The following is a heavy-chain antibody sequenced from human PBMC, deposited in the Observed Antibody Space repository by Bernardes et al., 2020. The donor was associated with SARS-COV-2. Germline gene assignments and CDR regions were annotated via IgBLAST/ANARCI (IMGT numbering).Heavy chain of an antibody. CDR2: FSGGGSYT. V-gene: IGHV3-23*01. J-gene: IGHJ4*02. CDR3: AKDRLYSSSHNPIDD. CDR1: GVTIFSSA. Sequence: GSLRLSCLASGVTIFSSAMSWVRQAPGKGLEWVSTFSGGGSYTYYADSVKGRFTVSRDSSQNTLYLHLDNLRVEDTAVYYCAKDRLYSSSHNPIDDWGQGTLVTGSS. D-gene: IGHD6-6*01.